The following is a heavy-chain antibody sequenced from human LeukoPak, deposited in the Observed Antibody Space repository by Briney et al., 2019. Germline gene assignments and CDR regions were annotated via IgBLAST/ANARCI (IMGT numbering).Heavy chain of an antibody. Sequence: SETLSLTCTVSGGSISSYYWSWIRQPPGKGLEWIGYYSGSTNYNPSLKSRVTISVDTSKNQFSLKVNSVTAADTAVYYCARAYDSSGKKDYWGQGTLVTVSS. CDR3: ARAYDSSGKKDY. D-gene: IGHD3-22*01. CDR2: YSGST. J-gene: IGHJ4*02. CDR1: GGSISSYY. V-gene: IGHV4-59*01.